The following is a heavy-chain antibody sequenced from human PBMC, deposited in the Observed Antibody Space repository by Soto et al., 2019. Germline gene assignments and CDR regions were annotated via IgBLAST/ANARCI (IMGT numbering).Heavy chain of an antibody. J-gene: IGHJ4*02. CDR1: GGSISSSSYY. D-gene: IGHD6-13*01. CDR3: ARDMRSGSWDY. Sequence: SETLSLTCTVSGGSISSSSYYWGWIRQPPGKGLEWIGSIYYSGSTYYNPSLKSRVTISVDTSKNQFSLKLSSVTAADTAVYYCARDMRSGSWDYWGQGTLVTVSS. CDR2: IYYSGST. V-gene: IGHV4-39*07.